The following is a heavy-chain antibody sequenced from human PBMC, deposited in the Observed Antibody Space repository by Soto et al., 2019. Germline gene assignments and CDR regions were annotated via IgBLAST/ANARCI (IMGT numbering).Heavy chain of an antibody. D-gene: IGHD1-7*01. Sequence: ASVKVSCKASGNTFTGYYMHWVRQAPGQGLEWMGWINPNSGGTNSAQKFQGRVTMTRDTSISTAYMELSRLRSDDTAVYYCARDDRYNGNYDPYYCYCIDVWGQGTPVTVSS. CDR2: INPNSGGT. V-gene: IGHV1-2*02. J-gene: IGHJ6*02. CDR1: GNTFTGYY. CDR3: ARDDRYNGNYDPYYCYCIDV.